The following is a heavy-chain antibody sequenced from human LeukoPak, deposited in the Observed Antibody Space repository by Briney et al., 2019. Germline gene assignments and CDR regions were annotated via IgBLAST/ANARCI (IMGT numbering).Heavy chain of an antibody. CDR3: ARGGYCSGGDCSLGAFDI. Sequence: SETLSLTCTVSGGSISSYYWSWIRQPAGKGLEWIGRIYTSGGTNYNPSLKSRVTMSVDTSKNQFSLKLSSVTAADTAVYYCARGGYCSGGDCSLGAFDIWGQGAMVTVSS. V-gene: IGHV4-4*07. CDR1: GGSISSYY. J-gene: IGHJ3*02. CDR2: IYTSGGT. D-gene: IGHD2-15*01.